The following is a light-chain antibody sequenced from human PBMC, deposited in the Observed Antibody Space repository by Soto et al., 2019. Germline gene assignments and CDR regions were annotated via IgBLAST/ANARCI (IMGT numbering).Light chain of an antibody. J-gene: IGLJ1*01. CDR1: STDVGGYNA. CDR2: EVT. Sequence: QSALSQPASVSGSPGQTITISCTGTSTDVGGYNAVSWYQHHPGKAPKLIIYEVTHRPSGASDRFSASKSGNTASLTISGLQAEDDADYYCNSFRVSHLYVFGTGTKVTVL. V-gene: IGLV2-14*01. CDR3: NSFRVSHLYV.